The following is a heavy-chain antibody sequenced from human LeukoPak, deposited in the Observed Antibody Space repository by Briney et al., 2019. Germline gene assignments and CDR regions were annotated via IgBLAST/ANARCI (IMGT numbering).Heavy chain of an antibody. V-gene: IGHV4-38-2*01. CDR3: ASAYDISGYYYYMDV. J-gene: IGHJ6*03. CDR2: IYHSGST. D-gene: IGHD3-22*01. Sequence: SETLSLTCAVSGHSISSGYYWVWIRQPPGRGLEWIGSIYHSGSTYYTTSLNSRVSISLDTSKNQFSLRLSSVTAADTALYYCASAYDISGYYYYMDVWGKGTAVTVSS. CDR1: GHSISSGYY.